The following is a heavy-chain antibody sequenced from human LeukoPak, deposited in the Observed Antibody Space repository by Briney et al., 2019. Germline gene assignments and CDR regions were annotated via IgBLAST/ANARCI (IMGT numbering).Heavy chain of an antibody. V-gene: IGHV4-39*02. CDR2: IYYSGST. Sequence: SETLSLTCTVSGGSISSSSYYWGWIRQPPGKGLEWIGSIYYSGSTYYNPSLKSRVTISVDTSKNQFSLKLSSVTAADTAVYYCARETGYCSSTSCYNHDAFDIWGQGTMVTVSS. D-gene: IGHD2-2*02. CDR1: GGSISSSSYY. CDR3: ARETGYCSSTSCYNHDAFDI. J-gene: IGHJ3*02.